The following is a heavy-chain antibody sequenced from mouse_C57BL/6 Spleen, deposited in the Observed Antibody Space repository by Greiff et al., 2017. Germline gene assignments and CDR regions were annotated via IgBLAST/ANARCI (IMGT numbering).Heavy chain of an antibody. CDR2: IDPSDSET. V-gene: IGHV1-52*01. Sequence: VQLQQPGAELVRPGSSVKLSCKASGYTFTSYWMHWVKQRPIQGLEWIGNIDPSDSETHYNQKFKDKATLTVDKSSSTAYMQLSSLTSEDSAVYYCARSGGNYIYWYFDVWGTGTTVTVSS. CDR3: ARSGGNYIYWYFDV. CDR1: GYTFTSYW. J-gene: IGHJ1*03. D-gene: IGHD2-1*01.